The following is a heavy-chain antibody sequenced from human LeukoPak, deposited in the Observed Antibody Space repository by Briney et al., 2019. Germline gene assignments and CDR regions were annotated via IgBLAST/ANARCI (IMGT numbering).Heavy chain of an antibody. CDR1: GGSISSYY. CDR2: IYTSGST. V-gene: IGHV4-4*09. J-gene: IGHJ6*03. D-gene: IGHD3-10*01. Sequence: SETLSLTCTVSGGSISSYYWSWIRQPPGKGLEWIGYIYTSGSTNYNPSLKSRVTISVDTSKNQFSLKLSSVTATDTVVYYCARHAGTPIYYMDVWGKGTTVTVSS. CDR3: ARHAGTPIYYMDV.